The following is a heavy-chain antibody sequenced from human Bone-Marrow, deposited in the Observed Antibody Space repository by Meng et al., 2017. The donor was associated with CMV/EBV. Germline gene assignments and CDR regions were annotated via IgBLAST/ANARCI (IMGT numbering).Heavy chain of an antibody. CDR3: AADPYYDFWSGSGPPLH. CDR2: ISSSSSYI. V-gene: IGHV3-21*01. CDR1: GFIFSGYT. Sequence: GGSLRLSCAASGFIFSGYTMNWVRQAPGKGLEWVSSISSSSSYIYYADSVKGRFTISRDNAKNSLYLQMNSLRAEDTAVYYCAADPYYDFWSGSGPPLHWGQGTLVTVSS. D-gene: IGHD3-3*01. J-gene: IGHJ4*02.